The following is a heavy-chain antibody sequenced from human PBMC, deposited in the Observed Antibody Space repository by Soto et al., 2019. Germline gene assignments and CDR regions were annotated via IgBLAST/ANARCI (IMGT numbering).Heavy chain of an antibody. J-gene: IGHJ4*02. V-gene: IGHV5-51*01. CDR3: ARLSSCSNGVCYKFDY. D-gene: IGHD2-8*01. Sequence: GESLKISCKASGYTFTSSWIGWVRQMPGKGLEWMRIIYPGDSDTRYSPSFRGQITISADRSITTAYLQWSGLKASDTGMYYCARLSSCSNGVCYKFDYWGPGTLVTVS. CDR1: GYTFTSSW. CDR2: IYPGDSDT.